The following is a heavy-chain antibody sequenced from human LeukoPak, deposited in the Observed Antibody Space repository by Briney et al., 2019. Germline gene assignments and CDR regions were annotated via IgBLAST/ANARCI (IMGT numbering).Heavy chain of an antibody. V-gene: IGHV3-15*01. CDR1: GFTFSNAW. Sequence: GGSLRLSRAASGFTFSNAWMSWVRQAPGQGLEWVGRIKSKTDGGTTDYAAPVKGRSTISKDDSKNTLYLQMNSLKTEDTAVYYCTTGYVAVADNFYYGMDVWGQGTTVTVSS. CDR3: TTGYVAVADNFYYGMDV. D-gene: IGHD6-19*01. J-gene: IGHJ6*02. CDR2: IKSKTDGGTT.